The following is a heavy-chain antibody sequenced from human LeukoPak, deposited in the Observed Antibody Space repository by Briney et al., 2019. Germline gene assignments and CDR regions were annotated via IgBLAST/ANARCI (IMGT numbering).Heavy chain of an antibody. CDR1: GYTFTGYY. Sequence: GASVKVSCKASGYTFTGYYIHWIRQAPGQGLEWMGWINPNSGGTNYAQNFQGRVTMTAATSIDTVYMDLSRLRFADTAVYYYARDPGYGSGSFIFWGQGTLVIVSS. J-gene: IGHJ4*01. D-gene: IGHD3-10*01. CDR3: ARDPGYGSGSFIF. V-gene: IGHV1-2*02. CDR2: INPNSGGT.